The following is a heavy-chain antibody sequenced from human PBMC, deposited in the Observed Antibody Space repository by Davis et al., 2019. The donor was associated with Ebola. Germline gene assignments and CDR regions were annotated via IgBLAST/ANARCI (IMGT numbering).Heavy chain of an antibody. D-gene: IGHD3-10*01. CDR2: IYHSGTT. Sequence: SETLSLTCGVSGGSISSTNWWRWVRQPPGKGLEWIGEIYHSGTTNYNPSLKSRVTISVDKSKNQFSLKLSSVTAADTAVYYCARAMVTMVSFAFDIWGQGTVVTVSS. V-gene: IGHV4-4*02. CDR3: ARAMVTMVSFAFDI. CDR1: GGSISSTNW. J-gene: IGHJ3*02.